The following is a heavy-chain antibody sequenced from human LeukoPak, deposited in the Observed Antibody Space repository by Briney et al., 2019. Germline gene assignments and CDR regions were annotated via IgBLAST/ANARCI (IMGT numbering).Heavy chain of an antibody. CDR1: GFTFSSYS. D-gene: IGHD2-15*01. Sequence: LGGSLRLSCAASGFTFSSYSMNWVRQAPGKGLEWVSSISSSSRYIYYADSVKGRFTISRDNAKNSLYLQMNSLRADDTAVYYCARDSLVVVVAATPMHDAFDIWVQGTMAIV. CDR3: ARDSLVVVVAATPMHDAFDI. V-gene: IGHV3-21*01. CDR2: ISSSSRYI. J-gene: IGHJ3*02.